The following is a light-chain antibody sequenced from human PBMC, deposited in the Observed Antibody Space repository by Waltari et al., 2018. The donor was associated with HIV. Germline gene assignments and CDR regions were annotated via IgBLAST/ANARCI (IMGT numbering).Light chain of an antibody. CDR3: QQTDSTPYT. V-gene: IGKV1-39*01. J-gene: IGKJ2*01. CDR1: QTISSY. CDR2: AAS. Sequence: DIQMTQSPSSLSASIGDRVTITCRPSQTISSYLNWYQQKPGKDPKRLIYAASSLQCGVPSRFSGSGSGTDFTLTISSLQREDFATYYCQQTDSTPYTFGQGTKLEIK.